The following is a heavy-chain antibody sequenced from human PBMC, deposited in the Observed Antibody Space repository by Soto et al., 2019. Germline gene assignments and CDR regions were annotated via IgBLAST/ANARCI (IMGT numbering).Heavy chain of an antibody. CDR3: ARVKDVGIVGATTGGFDP. Sequence: GASVKVSCKASGYTFTGYYMHWVRQAPGQGLEWMGWINPNSGGTNYAQKFQGWVTMTRDTSISTAYMELSRLRSDDTAVYYCARVKDVGIVGATTGGFDPWGQGTLVTVSS. D-gene: IGHD1-26*01. J-gene: IGHJ5*02. V-gene: IGHV1-2*04. CDR1: GYTFTGYY. CDR2: INPNSGGT.